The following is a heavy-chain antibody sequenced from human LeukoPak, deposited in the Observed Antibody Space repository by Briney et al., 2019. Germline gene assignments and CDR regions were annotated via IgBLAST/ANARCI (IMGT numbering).Heavy chain of an antibody. D-gene: IGHD6-13*01. CDR2: ISTSGSSK. Sequence: GGSLRLSCAASGFTFSDYYMSWIRQAPGKGLEWVSYISTSGSSKDYADSVKGRFTTSRDNAKNSLYLQMNGLRAEDTAVYYCARHLRAHSSSLFFDYWGQGILVTVSS. J-gene: IGHJ4*02. V-gene: IGHV3-11*01. CDR3: ARHLRAHSSSLFFDY. CDR1: GFTFSDYY.